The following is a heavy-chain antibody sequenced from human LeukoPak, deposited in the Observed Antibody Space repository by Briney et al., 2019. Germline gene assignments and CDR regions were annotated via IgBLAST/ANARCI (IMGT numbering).Heavy chain of an antibody. CDR2: IYYTGST. CDR3: ARQLALTHSHFDF. CDR1: GDSISSSSSGYY. J-gene: IGHJ4*02. V-gene: IGHV4-39*01. Sequence: SETLSLTCTVSGDSISSSSSGYYWGWIRQPPGEGLEWIGSIYYTGSTYYNSSLKSRVTISVDTSKNQFSLNLSSVTAADTAVYYCARQLALTHSHFDFWGQGTLVTVSS.